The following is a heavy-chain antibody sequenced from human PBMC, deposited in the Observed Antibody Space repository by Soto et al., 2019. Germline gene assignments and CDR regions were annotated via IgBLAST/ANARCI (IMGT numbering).Heavy chain of an antibody. Sequence: SETLSLTCTVSGASITGSSYWSWIRKPAGKGLEWIGRFSLSGTTSYNPSLRSRVTMSADVSKNQFSLRLTSVTAADTALYYCARGMTPPGAPAWYYFDSWGQGTLVTVSS. CDR2: FSLSGTT. D-gene: IGHD2-8*02. CDR3: ARGMTPPGAPAWYYFDS. J-gene: IGHJ4*02. CDR1: GASITGSSY. V-gene: IGHV4-4*07.